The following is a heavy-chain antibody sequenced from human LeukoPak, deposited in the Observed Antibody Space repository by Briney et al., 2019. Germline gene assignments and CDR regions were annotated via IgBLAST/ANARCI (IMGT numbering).Heavy chain of an antibody. CDR3: AGTYFWSGYYTDY. V-gene: IGHV3-9*01. CDR1: GFNFHDYA. J-gene: IGHJ4*02. Sequence: PGGSLRLSCEASGFNFHDYAMHWVRQAPGKGLEWVSGLAWNGGGIGYADSVKGRFTISRDNAKNSVYLQMSSLRVEDTAVYYCAGTYFWSGYYTDYWGQGTLVTVSS. D-gene: IGHD3-3*01. CDR2: LAWNGGGI.